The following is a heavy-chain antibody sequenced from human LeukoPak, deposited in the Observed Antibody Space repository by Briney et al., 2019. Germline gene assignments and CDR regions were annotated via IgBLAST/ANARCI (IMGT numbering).Heavy chain of an antibody. Sequence: GGSLRLSCAASGFTFSDYYMSWIRQAPGKGLEWLSYISSTTSYTDYADSVKGRFTISRDNAKNSLYLQMNSLRAEDTAAYYCARSSYTSGSSYFDYWGQGTQVTVSA. D-gene: IGHD3-10*01. CDR2: ISSTTSYT. V-gene: IGHV3-11*03. CDR3: ARSSYTSGSSYFDY. CDR1: GFTFSDYY. J-gene: IGHJ4*02.